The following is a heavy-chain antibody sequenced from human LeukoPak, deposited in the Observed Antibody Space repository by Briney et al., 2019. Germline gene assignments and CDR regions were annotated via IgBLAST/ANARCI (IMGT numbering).Heavy chain of an antibody. D-gene: IGHD2-2*01. CDR3: AKSSDIVVVPAAMIGDY. Sequence: GGSLRLSCTASGFTFGDYAMSWVRQAPGKGLEWVSAISGSGGSTYYADSVKGRFTISRDNSKNTLYLQMNSLRAEDTAVYYCAKSSDIVVVPAAMIGDYWGQGTLVTVSS. J-gene: IGHJ4*02. CDR2: ISGSGGST. V-gene: IGHV3-23*01. CDR1: GFTFGDYA.